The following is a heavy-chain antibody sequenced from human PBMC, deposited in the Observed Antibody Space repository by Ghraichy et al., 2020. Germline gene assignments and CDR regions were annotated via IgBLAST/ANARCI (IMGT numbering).Heavy chain of an antibody. V-gene: IGHV3-30*18. CDR1: GFTFSSYG. Sequence: GESLNISCAASGFTFSSYGMHWVRQAPGKGLEWVAVISYDGSNKYYADSVKGRFTISRDNSKNTLYLQMNSLRAEDTAVYYCAKTPHKNYYDSSPHFDYWGQGTLVTVSS. CDR3: AKTPHKNYYDSSPHFDY. D-gene: IGHD3-22*01. CDR2: ISYDGSNK. J-gene: IGHJ4*02.